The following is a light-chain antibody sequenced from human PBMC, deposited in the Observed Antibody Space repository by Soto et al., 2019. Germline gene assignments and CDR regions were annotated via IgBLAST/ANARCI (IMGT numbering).Light chain of an antibody. V-gene: IGKV3-20*01. Sequence: ELVLTQSPGTLSLSPGESAALSCRASQPVSSNFLVWYQQKPGQAPRLLIYGVSSRASGIPDRFFGSGSGTDFTLTINRLEPEDFAVYYCQQYANSSITFGQGTRLEIK. CDR3: QQYANSSIT. CDR2: GVS. J-gene: IGKJ5*01. CDR1: QPVSSNF.